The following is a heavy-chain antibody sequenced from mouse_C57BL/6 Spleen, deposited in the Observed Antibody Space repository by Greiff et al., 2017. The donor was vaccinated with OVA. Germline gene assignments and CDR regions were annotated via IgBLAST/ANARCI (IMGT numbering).Heavy chain of an antibody. CDR1: GFPITSGYY. CDR3: AGDSDGYWYFDV. J-gene: IGHJ1*03. CDR2: ITHSGET. Sequence: VKVVESGPGLVKPSQSLFLTCSITGFPITSGYYWIWIRQSPGKPLEWMGYITHSGETFYNPSLQSPISITRETSKNQFVLQLNSVTTEDTAMYYCAGDSDGYWYFDVWGTGTTVTVSS. V-gene: IGHV12-3*01. D-gene: IGHD2-3*01.